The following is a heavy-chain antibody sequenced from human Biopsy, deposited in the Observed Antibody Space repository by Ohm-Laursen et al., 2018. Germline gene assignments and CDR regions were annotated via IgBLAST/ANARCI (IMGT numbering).Heavy chain of an antibody. CDR2: IYSGGNT. V-gene: IGHV4-61*01. CDR3: ARYMCTSGWPYFDN. J-gene: IGHJ4*03. D-gene: IGHD6-19*01. Sequence: LSLPRTVSGDLLPSGPENWSWIRQSTGLGLEYIGSIYSGGNTNYNLSLKNRVTMSDDTSKNQFYLKLYSLTAADPAVYYCARYMCTSGWPYFDNWGQGALVIVSP. CDR1: GDLLPSGPEN.